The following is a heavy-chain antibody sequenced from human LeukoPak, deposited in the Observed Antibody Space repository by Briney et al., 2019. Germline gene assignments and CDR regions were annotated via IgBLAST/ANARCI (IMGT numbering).Heavy chain of an antibody. Sequence: PGGSLRLSCAASGFTFSSYWMSWVRQAPGKGLEWVANIKQDGSEKYYVDSVKGRFTISRDNAKNSLYLQMNSLRAGDTAVYYCARDYGIAVAGTYYWGQGTLVTVSS. J-gene: IGHJ4*02. CDR3: ARDYGIAVAGTYY. CDR2: IKQDGSEK. CDR1: GFTFSSYW. V-gene: IGHV3-7*01. D-gene: IGHD6-19*01.